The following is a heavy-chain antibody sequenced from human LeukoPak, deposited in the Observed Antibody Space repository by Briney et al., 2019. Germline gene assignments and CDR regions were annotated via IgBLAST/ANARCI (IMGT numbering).Heavy chain of an antibody. Sequence: GRSLRLSCVASGFTFSSYVMHWVRQAPGKGPEWVALISYDENKKYYTESVKGRFTISRDNPKRTLYLHMNSLSAEDSAVYYCAKDSPPGYSSSWYVWGQGTLVTVSS. D-gene: IGHD6-13*01. J-gene: IGHJ4*02. CDR3: AKDSPPGYSSSWYV. CDR1: GFTFSSYV. CDR2: ISYDENKK. V-gene: IGHV3-30*18.